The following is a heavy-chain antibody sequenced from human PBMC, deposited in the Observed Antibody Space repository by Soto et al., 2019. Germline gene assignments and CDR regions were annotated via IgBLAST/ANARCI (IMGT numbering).Heavy chain of an antibody. J-gene: IGHJ6*02. CDR3: AKDRYRIAAAFSFSPGVEYYYGMDV. V-gene: IGHV3-30*18. Sequence: GGSLRLSCAASGFTFSSYGMHWVRQTPGKGLEWVAVISYDGSNKYYADSVKGRFTISRDNSKNTLYLQMNSLRAEDTAVYYCAKDRYRIAAAFSFSPGVEYYYGMDVWGQGTTVTVSS. CDR1: GFTFSSYG. D-gene: IGHD6-13*01. CDR2: ISYDGSNK.